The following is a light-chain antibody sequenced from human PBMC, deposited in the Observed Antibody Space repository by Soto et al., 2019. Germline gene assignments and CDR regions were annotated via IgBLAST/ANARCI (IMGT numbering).Light chain of an antibody. V-gene: IGLV2-14*01. CDR1: SSDVGGYNY. CDR2: EVS. J-gene: IGLJ2*01. CDR3: CSYTSNITLV. Sequence: QSALTQPASVSGSPGQSITISCTGTSSDVGGYNYVSWYQHHPGKAPKLMIYEVSNRPSGVSNRFSGSKSGNTASLTISGLQAEDEADYYCCSYTSNITLVFGGGTKVTVL.